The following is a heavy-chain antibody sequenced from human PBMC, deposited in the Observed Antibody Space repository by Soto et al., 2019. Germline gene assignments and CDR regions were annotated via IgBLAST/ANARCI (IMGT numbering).Heavy chain of an antibody. CDR1: GFTSSSYA. Sequence: LRLSCAASGFTSSSYAMHWVRQAPGKGLEWVAVISYDGSNKYYADSVKGRSTISRDNSKNTLYLQMNSLRAEDTAVYYCARDTGSSSWYWFDPWGQGTLVTVSS. CDR3: ARDTGSSSWYWFDP. D-gene: IGHD6-13*01. J-gene: IGHJ5*02. CDR2: ISYDGSNK. V-gene: IGHV3-30-3*01.